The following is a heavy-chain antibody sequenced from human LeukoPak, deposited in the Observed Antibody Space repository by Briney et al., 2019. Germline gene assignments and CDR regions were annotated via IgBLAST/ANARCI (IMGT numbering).Heavy chain of an antibody. Sequence: ASVKLSCKASGYTFTSYDINWVRQATGQGLEWMGWMNPNSGNTGSAQKFQGRVTITRNTYISTAYIELSSLRSEDTAVYYCARGAKEYSSSWAPYYYYYYYMDVWGKGTTVTVSS. J-gene: IGHJ6*03. V-gene: IGHV1-8*03. CDR3: ARGAKEYSSSWAPYYYYYYYMDV. CDR1: GYTFTSYD. D-gene: IGHD6-13*01. CDR2: MNPNSGNT.